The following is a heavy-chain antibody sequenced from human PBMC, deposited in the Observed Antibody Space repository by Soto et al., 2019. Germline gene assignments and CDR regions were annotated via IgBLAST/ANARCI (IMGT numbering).Heavy chain of an antibody. CDR2: ISSSSSTI. V-gene: IGHV3-48*04. J-gene: IGHJ4*02. CDR1: GFTFSSYS. D-gene: IGHD2-2*01. Sequence: GVLRLSCAASGFTFSSYSMNWVRQAPGKGLEWVSYISSSSSTIYYADSVKGRFTISRDNAKNSLYLQMNSLRAEDTAVYYCAREIVVARGASYFDYWGPGTLVTVSS. CDR3: AREIVVARGASYFDY.